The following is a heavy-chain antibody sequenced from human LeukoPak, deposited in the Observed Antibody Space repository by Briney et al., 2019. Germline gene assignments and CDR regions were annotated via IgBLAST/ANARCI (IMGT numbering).Heavy chain of an antibody. Sequence: GGSLRLSCAASGFTFSSYAMSWVRQAPGKGLEWVSAISGSGGSTYYADSVKGRFTISRDISKNTLYLQMNSLRAEDTAVYYCAKARYSSGWYYFDYWGQGTLVTVSS. D-gene: IGHD6-19*01. CDR2: ISGSGGST. CDR3: AKARYSSGWYYFDY. CDR1: GFTFSSYA. V-gene: IGHV3-23*01. J-gene: IGHJ4*02.